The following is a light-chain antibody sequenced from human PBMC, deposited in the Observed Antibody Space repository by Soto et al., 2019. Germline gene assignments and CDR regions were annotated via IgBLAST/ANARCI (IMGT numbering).Light chain of an antibody. Sequence: EIVLTQSPGTLSLSPGERATLSCRASQSVSSSYLAWYQQKPGQAPSLLIYGASTRATGIPARFGGSGSGTDFTLTISRLEPEDVAVYDYQHYYSSPPYTYSQGTTLEIK. J-gene: IGKJ2*01. CDR3: QHYYSSPPYT. CDR1: QSVSSSY. CDR2: GAS. V-gene: IGKV3-20*01.